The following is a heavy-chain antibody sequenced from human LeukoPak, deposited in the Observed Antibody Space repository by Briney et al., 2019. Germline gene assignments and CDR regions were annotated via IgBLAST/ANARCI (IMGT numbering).Heavy chain of an antibody. CDR2: ISGNDGST. CDR3: AKDPMTTVTTVDSD. D-gene: IGHD4-17*01. Sequence: PGGSLRLSCAASGFTFSSNAMSWVRRAPGKGLEWVSSISGNDGSTYYADSVKGRFTISRDNSKNTLYLQMNSLRAEDTAVYYCAKDPMTTVTTVDSDWGQGTLVTVSS. CDR1: GFTFSSNA. J-gene: IGHJ4*02. V-gene: IGHV3-23*01.